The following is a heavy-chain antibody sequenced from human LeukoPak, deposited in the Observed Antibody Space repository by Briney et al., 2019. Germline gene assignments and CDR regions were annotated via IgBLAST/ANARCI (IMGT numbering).Heavy chain of an antibody. J-gene: IGHJ4*02. D-gene: IGHD3-10*01. Sequence: GGSLRLSCAVSGFTFSSYAMSWVRQAPGKGLEWVSAISSRGDDAYYADSVKGRFTISRDNSKNTLYLQMNSLRAEDTAVYYCARDRFELSDGSGSYYNKWGQGTLVTVSS. CDR2: ISSRGDDA. CDR1: GFTFSSYA. V-gene: IGHV3-23*01. CDR3: ARDRFELSDGSGSYYNK.